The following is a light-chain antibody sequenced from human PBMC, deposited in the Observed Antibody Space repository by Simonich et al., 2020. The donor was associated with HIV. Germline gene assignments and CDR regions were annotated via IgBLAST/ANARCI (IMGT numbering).Light chain of an antibody. Sequence: VMTQSPATLSVSPGERAPLSCRASQIVSSNLAWYQQKPGQAPRLLIYGASTRATGIPARFSGSGSGTEFTLTISSMQSEDFAVYYCQQYNNWPPYTFGQGTKLEIK. J-gene: IGKJ2*01. CDR3: QQYNNWPPYT. CDR2: GAS. CDR1: QIVSSN. V-gene: IGKV3-15*01.